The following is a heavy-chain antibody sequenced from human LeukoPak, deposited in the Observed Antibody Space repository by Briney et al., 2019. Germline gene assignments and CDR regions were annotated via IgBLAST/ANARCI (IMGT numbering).Heavy chain of an antibody. V-gene: IGHV4-30-4*08. CDR2: IYYSGST. D-gene: IGHD3-16*01. J-gene: IGHJ5*02. Sequence: SETLSLTCTVSGGSISSGDYYWSWIRQPPGKGLEWIGYIYYSGSTYYNPSLKSRVTISVDTSKNQFSLKLSSVTAADTAVYYWPRYRLLYLDWSAPGGQETLVTVSS. CDR1: GGSISSGDYY. CDR3: PRYRLLYLDWSAP.